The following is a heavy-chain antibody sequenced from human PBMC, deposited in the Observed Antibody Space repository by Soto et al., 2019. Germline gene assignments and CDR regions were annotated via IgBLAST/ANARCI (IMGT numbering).Heavy chain of an antibody. D-gene: IGHD6-19*01. J-gene: IGHJ5*02. CDR1: GYTFTSYY. Sequence: ASVKVSCKASGYTFTSYYMHWVRQAPGQGLEWMGIINPSGGSTSYAQKFQGRVTMTRDTSTSTVYMELSSLRSEDTAVYSCARESGIAVAANNWFDPWGQGTLVTVSS. CDR3: ARESGIAVAANNWFDP. CDR2: INPSGGST. V-gene: IGHV1-46*03.